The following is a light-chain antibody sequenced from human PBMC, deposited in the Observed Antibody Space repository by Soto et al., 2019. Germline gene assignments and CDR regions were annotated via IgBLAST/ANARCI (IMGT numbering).Light chain of an antibody. CDR3: QHSHSTPRIT. V-gene: IGKV1-39*01. Sequence: DIQMTQSPSSLSAVVGDRGTVTFRTSQSIRSYLNWYQQKSGKAPKLLISAASNLQSGVPYRFSGSGSGTDFTLTISSLQPEDVATYYCQHSHSTPRITFGQGTRLEIK. CDR2: AAS. J-gene: IGKJ5*01. CDR1: QSIRSY.